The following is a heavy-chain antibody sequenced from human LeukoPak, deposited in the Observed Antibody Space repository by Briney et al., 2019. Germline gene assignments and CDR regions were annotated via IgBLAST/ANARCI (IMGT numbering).Heavy chain of an antibody. CDR3: ARGWTTVTTARPADSFDI. CDR1: GGSISSYY. CDR2: IYYSGST. D-gene: IGHD4-17*01. V-gene: IGHV4-59*08. J-gene: IGHJ3*02. Sequence: SETLSLTCTVSGGSISSYYWSWIRQPPGKGLEWIGYIYYSGSTSYNPSLKGRVSISVDTSKDQFSLNLSSVTAADTAVYYCARGWTTVTTARPADSFDIWGQGTMVTVSS.